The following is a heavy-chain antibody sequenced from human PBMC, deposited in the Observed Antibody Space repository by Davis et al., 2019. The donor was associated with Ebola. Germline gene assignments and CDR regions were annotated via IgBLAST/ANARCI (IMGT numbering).Heavy chain of an antibody. V-gene: IGHV6-1*01. Sequence: PSETLSLTCDISGDSVSINSAGWNWIRQSPSRGLEWLGRTYYNSKWYSDYATSVRGRITINADTSGNKFYLQLNSVTPDDTAVYYCTRGWLRGWFDPWGQGTQVIVSS. CDR2: TYYNSKWYS. CDR3: TRGWLRGWFDP. J-gene: IGHJ5*02. CDR1: GDSVSINSAG. D-gene: IGHD5-12*01.